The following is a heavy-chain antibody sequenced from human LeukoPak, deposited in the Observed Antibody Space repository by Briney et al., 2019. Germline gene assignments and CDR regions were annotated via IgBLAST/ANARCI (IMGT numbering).Heavy chain of an antibody. D-gene: IGHD1-20*01. J-gene: IGHJ3*02. CDR2: NYYSGST. V-gene: IGHV4-30-4*08. CDR3: ARAGNWNDGDAFDI. CDR1: GGSISSGDYY. Sequence: KPSETLSLTCTVSGGSISSGDYYWSWIRQPPGKGLEWIGYNYYSGSTYYNPSLQSRVTISVDTSKNQLYLKLSSVTAADTAVYYCARAGNWNDGDAFDIWGQGTMVTVSS.